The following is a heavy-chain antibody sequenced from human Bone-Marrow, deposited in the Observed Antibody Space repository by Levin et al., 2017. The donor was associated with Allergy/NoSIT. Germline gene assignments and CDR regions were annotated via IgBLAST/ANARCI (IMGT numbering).Heavy chain of an antibody. CDR2: ISDSGSSA. J-gene: IGHJ4*02. V-gene: IGHV3-23*01. CDR3: VRTPGAIVVTPYFDF. D-gene: IGHD2-21*01. Sequence: GGSLRLSCAASGFTFGRYAMSWVRQAPGKGPEWVSSISDSGSSAYYADSVKGRFTTSRDNSKNTLYLQMNSLRAEDAALYYCVRTPGAIVVTPYFDFWGQGTLVTVSS. CDR1: GFTFGRYA.